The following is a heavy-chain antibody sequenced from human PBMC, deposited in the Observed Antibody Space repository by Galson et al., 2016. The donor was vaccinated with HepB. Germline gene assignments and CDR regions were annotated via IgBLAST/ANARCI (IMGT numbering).Heavy chain of an antibody. CDR2: IYHLGTT. D-gene: IGHD3-10*01. CDR3: AKIGRGVGVFDM. J-gene: IGHJ3*02. Sequence: ETLSLTCTVSGGSISSSNWWTWVRQPPGKRPEWIGEIYHLGTTNYNPSLKSRVTISVDKSKKQFSLKLNSVTPADTAVYYCAKIGRGVGVFDMWGQGTMAIVSS. CDR1: GGSISSSNW. V-gene: IGHV4-4*02.